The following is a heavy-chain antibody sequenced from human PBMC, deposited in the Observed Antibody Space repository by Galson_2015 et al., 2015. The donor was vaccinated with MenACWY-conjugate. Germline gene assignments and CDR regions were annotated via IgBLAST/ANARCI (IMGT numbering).Heavy chain of an antibody. V-gene: IGHV3-21*06. CDR2: ISSTSTYI. Sequence: ALRLSCGASGLTFSGYSMKRVRQLPGKGLEWDSFISSTSTYIYYADSVKGRFTISRDSAKNSLYLLMNSLRAEDTAVYYCARVPGDYWGQGTLVTVSS. J-gene: IGHJ4*02. CDR1: GLTFSGYS. CDR3: ARVPGDY.